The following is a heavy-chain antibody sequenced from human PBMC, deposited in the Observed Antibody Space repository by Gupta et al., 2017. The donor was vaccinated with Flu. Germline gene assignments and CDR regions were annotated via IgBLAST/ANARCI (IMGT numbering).Heavy chain of an antibody. CDR1: GFTFSSYA. CDR3: AKDAHATTVVTPNDDY. V-gene: IGHV3-23*01. D-gene: IGHD4-23*01. Sequence: EVQLLESGGGLVQPGGSLRLSCAASGFTFSSYAMSWVRQAPGKGLEGVAAISGSGGSTYYADYVKGRFTISRDNSKNTRYLQMNSLRAEDTAVYYCAKDAHATTVVTPNDDYGGQGTLVTVSS. CDR2: ISGSGGST. J-gene: IGHJ4*02.